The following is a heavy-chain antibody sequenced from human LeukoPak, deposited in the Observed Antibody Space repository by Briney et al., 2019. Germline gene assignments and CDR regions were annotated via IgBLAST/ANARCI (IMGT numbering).Heavy chain of an antibody. J-gene: IGHJ4*02. D-gene: IGHD4-17*01. Sequence: NPGGALRLSCSASGFTFRNAWRNWVRQAPGKGVEGVGRIKSKSDCRTTDNAAAVKGRFTITKDDSKNTLYLQMNSLKTEDTGIYYGTTGTLTSDYWGQGTLVTVSS. CDR2: IKSKSDCRTT. V-gene: IGHV3-15*01. CDR3: TTGTLTSDY. CDR1: GFTFRNAW.